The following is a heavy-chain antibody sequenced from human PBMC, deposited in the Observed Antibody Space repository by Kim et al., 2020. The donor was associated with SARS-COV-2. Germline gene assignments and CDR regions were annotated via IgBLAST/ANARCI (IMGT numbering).Heavy chain of an antibody. D-gene: IGHD6-6*01. CDR1: GGTFSSYA. J-gene: IGHJ3*02. CDR2: IIPIFGTA. Sequence: SVKVSCKASGGTFSSYAISWVRQAPGQGLEWMGGIIPIFGTANYAQKFQGRVTITADESTSTAYMELSSLRSEDTAVYYCARVLGNIYSSSSYAFDIWGQGTMVTVSS. V-gene: IGHV1-69*13. CDR3: ARVLGNIYSSSSYAFDI.